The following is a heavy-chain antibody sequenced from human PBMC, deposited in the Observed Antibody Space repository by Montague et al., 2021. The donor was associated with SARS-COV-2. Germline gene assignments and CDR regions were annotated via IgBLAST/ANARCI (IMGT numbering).Heavy chain of an antibody. V-gene: IGHV3-11*01. CDR2: ISGSGSKT. J-gene: IGHJ3*02. D-gene: IGHD5-12*01. CDR3: ARDQGGYGTFDI. CDR1: GFIFSDYY. Sequence: SLRLSCPASGFIFSDYYMTWIRQAPGKGLEWVSHISGSGSKTYYAESVKGRFTISRDTGNNSVYLQMKFLGAEDTAVYYCARDQGGYGTFDIWGQGTMVTVSS.